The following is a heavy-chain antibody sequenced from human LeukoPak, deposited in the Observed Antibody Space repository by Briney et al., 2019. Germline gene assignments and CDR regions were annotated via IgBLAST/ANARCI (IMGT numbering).Heavy chain of an antibody. CDR2: IYKSGST. Sequence: SETLSLTCTVSGGSISNSYWSWIRQSPGKGLEWIGYIYKSGSTNYNLSLKSRVTISVDTSKNQFSLKLSSVTAADTAVYYCARDLTARNWFDPWGQGTLVTVSS. J-gene: IGHJ5*02. CDR3: ARDLTARNWFDP. V-gene: IGHV4-59*01. CDR1: GGSISNSY.